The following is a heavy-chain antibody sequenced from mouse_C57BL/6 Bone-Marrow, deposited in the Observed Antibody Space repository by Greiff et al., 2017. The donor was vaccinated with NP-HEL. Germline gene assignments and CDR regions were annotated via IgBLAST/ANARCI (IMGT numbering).Heavy chain of an antibody. CDR2: ISSGGDYI. V-gene: IGHV5-9-1*02. Sequence: EVNVVESGEGLVKPGGSLKLSCAASGFTFSSYAMSWVRQTPEKRLEWVAYISSGGDYIYYADTVKGRFTISRDNARNTLYLQMSRLKSEDTAMYYCTRERGSSLAYWGQGTLVTVSA. J-gene: IGHJ3*01. CDR1: GFTFSSYA. CDR3: TRERGSSLAY. D-gene: IGHD1-1*01.